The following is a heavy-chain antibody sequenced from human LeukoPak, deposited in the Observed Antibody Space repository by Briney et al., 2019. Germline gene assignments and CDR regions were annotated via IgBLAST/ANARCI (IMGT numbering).Heavy chain of an antibody. J-gene: IGHJ2*01. CDR2: IIPILALP. V-gene: IGHV1-69*04. Sequence: GASVKVSCKASGGTFSSNYVSWVRQAPGQGLEWMGRIIPILALPNYAHKFQGRITITADKSATTAYMELSSLTSEDTAVYYCTRDREVGSTTEGFWYF. CDR3: TRDREVGSTTEGFWYF. CDR1: GGTFSSNY. D-gene: IGHD1-26*01.